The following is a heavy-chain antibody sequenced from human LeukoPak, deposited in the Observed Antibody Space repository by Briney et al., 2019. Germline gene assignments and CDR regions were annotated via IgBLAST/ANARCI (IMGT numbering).Heavy chain of an antibody. J-gene: IGHJ4*02. D-gene: IGHD3-22*01. CDR3: ARTSGLGTSIDY. V-gene: IGHV4-30-2*01. Sequence: PQTLSLTCAVSGGSISSGGYSWSWIRQPPGEGLEWIGYIYHSGSTYYNPSLKSRVTISVDGSKNQFSLKLSSVTAADAAVYYCARTSGLGTSIDYWGQGTLVTVPS. CDR1: GGSISSGGYS. CDR2: IYHSGST.